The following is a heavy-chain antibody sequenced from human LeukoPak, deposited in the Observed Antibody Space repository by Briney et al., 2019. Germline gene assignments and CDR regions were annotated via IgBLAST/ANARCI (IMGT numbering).Heavy chain of an antibody. Sequence: SETLSLTCTVSGGSIGSYYWSWIRQPPGKGLEWIGYIYYSGSTNYNPSLKSRVTISVDTSKNQFSLKLSSVTAADTAVYYCARDLIAAAGDRTFDYWGQGTLVTVSS. CDR2: IYYSGST. D-gene: IGHD6-13*01. V-gene: IGHV4-59*01. CDR3: ARDLIAAAGDRTFDY. CDR1: GGSIGSYY. J-gene: IGHJ4*02.